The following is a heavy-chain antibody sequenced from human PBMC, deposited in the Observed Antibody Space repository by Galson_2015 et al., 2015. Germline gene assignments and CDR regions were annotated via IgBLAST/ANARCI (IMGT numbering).Heavy chain of an antibody. CDR2: IYYSGST. Sequence: TLSLTCTVSGGSISSYYWSWIRQPPGKGLEWIGYIYYSGSTNYNPSLKSRVTISVDTSKNQFSLKLSSVTAADTAVYYCARAHPITMVRGVITNWFDPWGQGTLVTVSS. V-gene: IGHV4-59*01. CDR3: ARAHPITMVRGVITNWFDP. J-gene: IGHJ5*02. CDR1: GGSISSYY. D-gene: IGHD3-10*01.